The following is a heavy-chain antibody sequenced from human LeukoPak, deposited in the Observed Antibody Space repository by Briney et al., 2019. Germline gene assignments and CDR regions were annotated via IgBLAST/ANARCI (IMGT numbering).Heavy chain of an antibody. CDR1: GFTFSSHG. Sequence: SGGSLRLSCAASGFTFSSHGMHWVRQAPGKGLEWVAVIWYDGSKKYYADSVKGRFTISRDDSKNTLYLQMNSLRAEDTAVYYCARDDCSTTSCYGCWGQGTLVTVSS. D-gene: IGHD2-2*01. CDR3: ARDDCSTTSCYGC. CDR2: IWYDGSKK. J-gene: IGHJ4*02. V-gene: IGHV3-33*01.